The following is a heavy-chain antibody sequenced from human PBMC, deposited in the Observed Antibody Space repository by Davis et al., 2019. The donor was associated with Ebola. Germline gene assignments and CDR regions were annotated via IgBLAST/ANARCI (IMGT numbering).Heavy chain of an antibody. V-gene: IGHV3-23*01. CDR2: ISGSGGST. J-gene: IGHJ4*02. Sequence: PGGSLRLSCAASGFTFSSYSMNWVRQAPGKGLEWVSAISGSGGSTYYVDSVKGRFTISRDNSKNTLYLQMNSLRAEDTAVYYCAKDPYGWPYYFDYWGQGTLVTVSS. D-gene: IGHD3-16*01. CDR3: AKDPYGWPYYFDY. CDR1: GFTFSSYS.